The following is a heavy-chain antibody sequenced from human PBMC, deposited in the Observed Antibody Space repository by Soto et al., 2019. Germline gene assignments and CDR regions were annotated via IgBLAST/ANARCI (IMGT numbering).Heavy chain of an antibody. CDR3: ASSLSWNWIDP. Sequence: PSETLSLTXVVSGGSISSSNWWSWVRQTPGKGLEWIGEIYHTGSTNYNPSLKSRVTIAIDRSKKQFSLNLTSVTAADTAVYYCASSLSWNWIDPWGQGTLVTVSS. V-gene: IGHV4-4*02. CDR2: IYHTGST. D-gene: IGHD6-13*01. CDR1: GGSISSSNW. J-gene: IGHJ5*02.